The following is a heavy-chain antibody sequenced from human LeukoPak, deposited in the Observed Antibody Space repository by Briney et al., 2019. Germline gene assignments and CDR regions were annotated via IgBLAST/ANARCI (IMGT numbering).Heavy chain of an antibody. CDR2: IWYDGSNK. Sequence: PGGSLRLSCAVSGFTLRTYWMHWVRQAPGKGLEWVAVIWYDGSNKYYADSVKGRFTISRDNSKNTLYLQMNSLRAEDTAVYYCAKDEGSSGLMYWGQGTLVTVSS. CDR1: GFTLRTYW. CDR3: AKDEGSSGLMY. D-gene: IGHD1-26*01. V-gene: IGHV3-33*06. J-gene: IGHJ4*02.